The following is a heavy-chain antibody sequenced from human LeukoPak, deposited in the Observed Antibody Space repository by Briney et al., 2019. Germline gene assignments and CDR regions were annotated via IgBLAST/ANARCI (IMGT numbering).Heavy chain of an antibody. CDR2: ISSSSSTI. CDR1: GFTFSSYS. D-gene: IGHD5-18*01. CDR3: ARGYGYSYGYPYYMDV. J-gene: IGHJ6*03. Sequence: GGSLRLSCAASGFTFSSYSMNWVRQAPGKGLEWVSYISSSSSTIYYADSVKGRFTISRDNAKNSLYLQMNGLRAEDTAVYYCARGYGYSYGYPYYMDVWGKGTTVTVSS. V-gene: IGHV3-48*01.